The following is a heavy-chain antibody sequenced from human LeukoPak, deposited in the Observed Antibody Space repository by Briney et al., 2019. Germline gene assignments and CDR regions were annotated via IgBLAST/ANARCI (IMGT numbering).Heavy chain of an antibody. V-gene: IGHV3-21*01. CDR2: ISSSSSYI. CDR1: GSTFSSYS. J-gene: IGHJ4*02. CDR3: ARRLFGATCEYFVY. Sequence: PGGSLRLSCAASGSTFSSYSMNWVRQAPGKGLECVSSISSSSSYIYYADSVKGRFTISRDSAKNSLYLQWNRRRAEDTAVYYWARRLFGATCEYFVYWGEGALVTLS. D-gene: IGHD1-26*01.